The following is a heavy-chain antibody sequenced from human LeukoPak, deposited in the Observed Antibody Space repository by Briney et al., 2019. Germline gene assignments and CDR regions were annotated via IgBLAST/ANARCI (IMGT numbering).Heavy chain of an antibody. D-gene: IGHD3-22*01. Sequence: PGGSLRLSCAASGFTFSDHWMTWVSQAPGKGLEWVANIKQDGSETYYVDSGRCRFTISRDNAKNSLYLQMNSLRTEDTAIYYCARDPYDRGGYGAFDLWGRGTTITVSS. V-gene: IGHV3-7*01. CDR2: IKQDGSET. CDR3: ARDPYDRGGYGAFDL. J-gene: IGHJ3*01. CDR1: GFTFSDHW.